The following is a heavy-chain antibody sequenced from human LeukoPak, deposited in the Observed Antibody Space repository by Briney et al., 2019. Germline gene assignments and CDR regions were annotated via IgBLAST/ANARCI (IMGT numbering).Heavy chain of an antibody. J-gene: IGHJ3*01. CDR1: GFKLASFG. CDR3: AKVLLLPSSWDDVSES. D-gene: IGHD6-13*01. V-gene: IGHV3-30*02. Sequence: GGSLRLSCAVSGFKLASFGMHWVRQAPGKGLEWVASVRFDGNNKYYADSVKGRFTISRDNSKNTLYLQMDSLRREDTSIYYCAKVLLLPSSWDDVSESWGQGTMVTVSS. CDR2: VRFDGNNK.